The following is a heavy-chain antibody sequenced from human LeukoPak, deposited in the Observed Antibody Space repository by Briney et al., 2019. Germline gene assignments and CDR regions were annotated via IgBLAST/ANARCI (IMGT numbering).Heavy chain of an antibody. CDR2: IKPDGSEK. V-gene: IGHV3-7*05. CDR3: ARGQSWAFDF. Sequence: GGSLRLSCAASGFTFSTYWMSWVRQAPGKGLQWVVNIKPDGSEKYYVDSVKGRFTISRDNAKNSVDLQMNSLRVEDTAVYYCARGQSWAFDFWGHGTLVTVSS. CDR1: GFTFSTYW. D-gene: IGHD1-26*01. J-gene: IGHJ4*01.